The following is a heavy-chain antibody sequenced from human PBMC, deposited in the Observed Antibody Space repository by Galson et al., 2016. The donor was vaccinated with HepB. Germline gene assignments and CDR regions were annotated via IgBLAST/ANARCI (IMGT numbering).Heavy chain of an antibody. CDR1: GSTVSGKY. Sequence: SLRLSCAASGSTVSGKYMSWARLAPGKGLEWVSAIFSFDATFYRDSVKGRFTIFRDTSRNTLYLQMDNLRADDTAIYYCEGFPDPLDIWGLGTMVTVS. CDR2: IFSFDAT. V-gene: IGHV3-53*01. J-gene: IGHJ3*02. CDR3: EGFPDPLDI.